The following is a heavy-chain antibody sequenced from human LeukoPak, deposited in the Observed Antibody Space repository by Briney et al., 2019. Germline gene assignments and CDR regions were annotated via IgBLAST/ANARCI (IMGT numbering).Heavy chain of an antibody. J-gene: IGHJ4*02. Sequence: GGSLRLSCAASGFTFSSYAMSWVRQAPGKGLEWVSAISSSGDRTYYADSVKGRFTISRDNSKNTLYLQMNSLRAEDTAVYYCGRTSGYSYAPDYWGQGTLVTVSS. CDR3: GRTSGYSYAPDY. V-gene: IGHV3-23*01. D-gene: IGHD5-18*01. CDR2: ISSSGDRT. CDR1: GFTFSSYA.